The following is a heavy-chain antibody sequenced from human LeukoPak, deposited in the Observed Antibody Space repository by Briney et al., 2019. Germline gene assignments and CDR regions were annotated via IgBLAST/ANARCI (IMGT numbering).Heavy chain of an antibody. CDR2: INPNSGGT. J-gene: IGHJ6*03. CDR3: ASDVDIVATYGGTDYYYMDV. D-gene: IGHD5-12*01. CDR1: GYTFTGYY. Sequence: ASVKVSCKASGYTFTGYYMHWVRQAPGQGLEWMGRINPNSGGTNYAQKFQGRVTMTRDTSISTAYMERSRLRSDDTAAYYCASDVDIVATYGGTDYYYMDVWGKGTTVTVSS. V-gene: IGHV1-2*06.